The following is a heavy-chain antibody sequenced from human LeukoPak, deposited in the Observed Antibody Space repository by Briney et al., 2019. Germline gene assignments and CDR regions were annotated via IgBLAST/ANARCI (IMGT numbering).Heavy chain of an antibody. Sequence: ASVKVSCKASGYTFTGHYMHWVRQAPGQGLEWMGRINPNSGGTNYAQKFQGRVTMTRDTSISTAYMELSRLRSDDTAVYYCARDRMYYYDSSGYWNYWGQGTLVTVSS. D-gene: IGHD3-22*01. CDR1: GYTFTGHY. J-gene: IGHJ4*02. CDR3: ARDRMYYYDSSGYWNY. CDR2: INPNSGGT. V-gene: IGHV1-2*06.